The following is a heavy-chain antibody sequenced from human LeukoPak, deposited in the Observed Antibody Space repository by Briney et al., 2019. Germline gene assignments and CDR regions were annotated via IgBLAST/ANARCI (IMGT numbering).Heavy chain of an antibody. CDR2: IWYDGSNK. CDR3: VVAVALLYYFDY. D-gene: IGHD6-19*01. CDR1: GFTFSSYG. J-gene: IGHJ4*02. Sequence: PGRSLRLSCAASGFTFSSYGMHWVRQAPGKGLEWVAVIWYDGSNKYYADSVKGRFTVSRDNSKNTLYLQMNSLRAEDTAVYYCVVAVALLYYFDYWGQGTLVTVSS. V-gene: IGHV3-33*01.